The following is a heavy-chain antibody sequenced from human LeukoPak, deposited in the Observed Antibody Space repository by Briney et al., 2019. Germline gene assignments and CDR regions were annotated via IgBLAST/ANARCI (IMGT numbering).Heavy chain of an antibody. D-gene: IGHD3-9*01. Sequence: GGSLRLSCATSGFTFSDYYMSWIRQAPGKGLEWVSYISSSGTYINSEDSVKGRFTISRDYPKNSLYLQMSSLRAEDTAVYYCARQGGDILTGYLDYWGQGTLDTVSS. J-gene: IGHJ4*02. V-gene: IGHV3-11*03. CDR2: ISSSGTYI. CDR3: ARQGGDILTGYLDY. CDR1: GFTFSDYY.